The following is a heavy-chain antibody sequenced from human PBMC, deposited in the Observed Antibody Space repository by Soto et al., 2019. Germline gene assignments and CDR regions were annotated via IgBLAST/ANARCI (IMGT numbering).Heavy chain of an antibody. D-gene: IGHD1-1*01. V-gene: IGHV4-4*07. Sequence: PSETLSLTCSVSGGSISPYYWSWIRQPAGKGLEWIGRIYASGSTNYNPSLKSRVTMSVATSKNQFSLKLTSVTAADTATYYCARGGMVIIPTATAFDYWGQGTLVTVSS. CDR3: ARGGMVIIPTATAFDY. CDR2: IYASGST. J-gene: IGHJ4*02. CDR1: GGSISPYY.